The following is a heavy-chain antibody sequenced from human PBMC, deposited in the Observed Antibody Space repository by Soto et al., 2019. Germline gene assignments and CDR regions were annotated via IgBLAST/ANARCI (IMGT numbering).Heavy chain of an antibody. V-gene: IGHV6-1*01. CDR3: ARDVVVVAATRALYYFDY. D-gene: IGHD2-15*01. CDR2: TYYRSKWYN. CDR1: GDSVSSNSAA. Sequence: SQTLSLTCAISGDSVSSNSAAWNWIRQSPSRGLEWLGRTYYRSKWYNDYAVSVKSRITINPDTSKNQFSLQLNSVTPEDTAVYYCARDVVVVAATRALYYFDYWGQGTLVTVSS. J-gene: IGHJ4*02.